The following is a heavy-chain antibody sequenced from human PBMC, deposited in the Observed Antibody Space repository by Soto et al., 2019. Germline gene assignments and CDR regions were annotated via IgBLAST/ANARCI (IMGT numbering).Heavy chain of an antibody. D-gene: IGHD2-15*01. Sequence: QVQLVESGGGVVQPGRSLRLSCAASGFTFSSYGMHWVRQAPGKGLEWVAVIWYDGSNKYYADSVKGRFTISRDNSKNTRYLQMNRLRDEATAVYYCARGPGYCSGGSCYSLPCDPWGQVTLVTVSS. V-gene: IGHV3-33*01. CDR2: IWYDGSNK. J-gene: IGHJ5*02. CDR1: GFTFSSYG. CDR3: ARGPGYCSGGSCYSLPCDP.